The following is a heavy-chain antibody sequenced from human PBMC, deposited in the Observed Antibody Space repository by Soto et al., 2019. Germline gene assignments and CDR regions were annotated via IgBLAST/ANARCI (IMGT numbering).Heavy chain of an antibody. CDR2: IIPILGIA. J-gene: IGHJ4*02. D-gene: IGHD2-2*01. Sequence: QVQLVQSGAEVKKPGSSVKVSCKASGGTFSSYTISWVRQAPGQGLEWMGRIIPILGIANYAQKFQGRVTITADNSTSTAYMELSSLRSEDTAVYYCATLLLGYCSSATCYDYWGQGTLVTVSS. CDR3: ATLLLGYCSSATCYDY. V-gene: IGHV1-69*02. CDR1: GGTFSSYT.